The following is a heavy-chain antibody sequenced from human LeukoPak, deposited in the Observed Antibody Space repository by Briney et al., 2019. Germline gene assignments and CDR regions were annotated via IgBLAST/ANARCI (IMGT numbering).Heavy chain of an antibody. CDR3: ARGVAAAEYYYYYMDV. V-gene: IGHV1-69*06. D-gene: IGHD6-13*01. CDR1: GGTFSSYA. Sequence: ASVKVSCKASGGTFSSYAISWVRQAPGQGLEWMGGIIPIFGTANYAQKFQGRVAITADKSTSTAYMELSSLRSEDAAVYYCARGVAAAEYYYYYMDVWGKGTTVTISS. CDR2: IIPIFGTA. J-gene: IGHJ6*03.